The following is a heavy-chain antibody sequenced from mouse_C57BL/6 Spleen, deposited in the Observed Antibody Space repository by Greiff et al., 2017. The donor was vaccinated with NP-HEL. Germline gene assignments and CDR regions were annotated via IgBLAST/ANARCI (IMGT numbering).Heavy chain of an antibody. CDR3: ARYGYDEAMDY. D-gene: IGHD2-2*01. J-gene: IGHJ4*01. CDR1: GYTFTSYW. Sequence: QVQLQQPGAELVKPGASVKMSCKASGYTFTSYWITWVKQRPGQGLEWIGDIYPGSGSTNYNEKFKNKATLTVDTSSSTAYMQLSSLTSEDSAVYYCARYGYDEAMDYWGQGTSVTVSS. CDR2: IYPGSGST. V-gene: IGHV1-55*01.